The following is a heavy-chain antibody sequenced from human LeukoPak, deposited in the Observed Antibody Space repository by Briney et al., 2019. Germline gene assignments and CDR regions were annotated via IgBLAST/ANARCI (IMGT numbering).Heavy chain of an antibody. CDR2: IKSKTDGGTT. D-gene: IGHD3-3*01. V-gene: IGHV3-15*01. CDR1: GFTFSNAW. Sequence: GGSLRLSCAASGFTFSNAWMSWVRQAPGKGLEWVGRIKSKTDGGTTDYAAPVKGRFTISRDDLKNTLYLQMNSLKTEDTAVYYCTTDQGYDFWSGYNNWFDPWGQGTLVTVSS. CDR3: TTDQGYDFWSGYNNWFDP. J-gene: IGHJ5*02.